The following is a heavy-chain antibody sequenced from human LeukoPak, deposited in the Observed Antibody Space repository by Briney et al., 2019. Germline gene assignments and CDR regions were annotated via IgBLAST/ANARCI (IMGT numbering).Heavy chain of an antibody. CDR2: VSGSGDRM. Sequence: PGRSLRLSCAASGFTFSSYALNWVRQAPGKGLEWVATVSGSGDRMYHADSVKGRFTISRDNSKNTIYLQMNSLRAEVTALYYCAKAAAAPGFDFWGQGTLVTVSS. V-gene: IGHV3-23*01. CDR1: GFTFSSYA. D-gene: IGHD6-13*01. CDR3: AKAAAAPGFDF. J-gene: IGHJ4*02.